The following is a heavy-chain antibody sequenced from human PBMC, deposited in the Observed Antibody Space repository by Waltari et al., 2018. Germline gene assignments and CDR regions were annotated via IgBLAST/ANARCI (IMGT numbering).Heavy chain of an antibody. Sequence: QVQLQQWGAGLLKPSETLSLTCAVYGGSFSGYYWSWIRQPPGKGLEWIGEINHDGSTNYNPSLRSRVTRSVDTSKNQFSLKLSSVTAADTAVYYCAGGSLIAAALDYWGQGTLVTVSS. CDR3: AGGSLIAAALDY. CDR1: GGSFSGYY. V-gene: IGHV4-34*01. D-gene: IGHD6-13*01. CDR2: INHDGST. J-gene: IGHJ4*02.